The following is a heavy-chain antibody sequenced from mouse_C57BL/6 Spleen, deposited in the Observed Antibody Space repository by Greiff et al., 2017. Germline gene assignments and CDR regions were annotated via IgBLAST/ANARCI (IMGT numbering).Heavy chain of an antibody. CDR2: ISDGGSYT. V-gene: IGHV5-4*01. J-gene: IGHJ2*01. CDR1: GFTFSSYA. CDR3: ARDGDYDYDGYYFDY. D-gene: IGHD2-4*01. Sequence: EVKLVESGGGLVKPGGSLKLSCAASGFTFSSYAMSWVRQTPEKRLEWVATISDGGSYTYYPDNVKGRFTISRDNAKNNLSLQMSHLKSEDTAMYYCARDGDYDYDGYYFDYWGQGTTLTVSS.